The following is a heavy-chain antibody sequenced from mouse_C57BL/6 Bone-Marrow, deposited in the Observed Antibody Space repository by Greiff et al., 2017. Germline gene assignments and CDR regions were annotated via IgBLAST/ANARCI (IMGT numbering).Heavy chain of an antibody. CDR3: AGGDYDDAMDY. D-gene: IGHD2-4*01. J-gene: IGHJ4*01. V-gene: IGHV14-2*01. CDR2: IDPEDGAT. Sequence: EVKLQQSGAELVKPGASVKLSCTASGFNFKDYYMHWVKQRTEQGLEWIGRIDPEDGATKYAPKFQGKATITADTSSNTASLQLSSLTSEDTAVCSCAGGDYDDAMDYWGKGTSVTVSS. CDR1: GFNFKDYY.